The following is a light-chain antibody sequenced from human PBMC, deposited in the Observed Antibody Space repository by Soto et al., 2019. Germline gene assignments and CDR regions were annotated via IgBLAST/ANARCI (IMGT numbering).Light chain of an antibody. CDR3: QQSYTTPRT. J-gene: IGKJ1*01. Sequence: DIQMTQSPSSLSASVGDRVTITCRASQSISSYLNWYQQKPGKAAKLLIYAASSLQSGVPSRFSGSGSVTDFTLTISSLQPEDFATYYCQQSYTTPRTFGQGTKVDIK. CDR1: QSISSY. CDR2: AAS. V-gene: IGKV1-39*01.